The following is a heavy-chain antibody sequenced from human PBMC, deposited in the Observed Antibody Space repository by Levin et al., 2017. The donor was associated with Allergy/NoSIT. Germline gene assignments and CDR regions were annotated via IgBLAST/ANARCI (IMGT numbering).Heavy chain of an antibody. CDR1: GFTFSNYA. J-gene: IGHJ4*02. V-gene: IGHV3-30*13. Sequence: PGFSLRLSCAASGFTFSNYAMHWVRQAPGNLFDVFFFLSSSFLLYFSLSSFKGRFTISRDNSKNRLYLQMDSLRAEDTALYYCVREIAEEGTWGQGTLVIVSS. CDR2: LSSSFLLY. CDR3: VREIAEEGT. D-gene: IGHD1-1*01.